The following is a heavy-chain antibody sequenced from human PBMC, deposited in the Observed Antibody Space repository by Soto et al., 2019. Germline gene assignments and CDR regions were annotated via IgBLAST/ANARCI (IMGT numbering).Heavy chain of an antibody. CDR1: GFSLDTPGVA. D-gene: IGHD3-10*01. CDR2: IYWDEDK. J-gene: IGHJ2*01. Sequence: QITLVESGPTLVKPTQTLTLTCTFTGFSLDTPGVAVGWIRQSPGKALEWLAHIYWDEDKRYRPSLETRLSITKDASKSQVVLTMTYMDPLDTATYYCAHIADLGSFYWYFDLWGRGTLVTVSS. CDR3: AHIADLGSFYWYFDL. V-gene: IGHV2-5*02.